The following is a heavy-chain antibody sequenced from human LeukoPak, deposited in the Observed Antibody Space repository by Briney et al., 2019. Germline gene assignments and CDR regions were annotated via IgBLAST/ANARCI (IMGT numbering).Heavy chain of an antibody. Sequence: GESLKISCKGSGYSFTSYWIGWVRQVPGKGLEWMGIIYPGDSDTRYSPSFQGQVTISADKSISTAYLQWSSLKASDTAMYYRARRSSRGIAGDDYWGQGTLVTVSS. D-gene: IGHD6-13*01. J-gene: IGHJ4*02. CDR2: IYPGDSDT. V-gene: IGHV5-51*01. CDR3: ARRSSRGIAGDDY. CDR1: GYSFTSYW.